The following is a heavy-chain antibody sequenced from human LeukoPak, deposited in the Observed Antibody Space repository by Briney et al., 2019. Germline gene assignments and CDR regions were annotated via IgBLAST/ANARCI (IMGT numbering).Heavy chain of an antibody. CDR3: ATSLEYSGSYLEGFDY. V-gene: IGHV3-66*01. Sequence: GGSLRLSCAASGFTVSSNYMSWVRQVPGKGLEWVSILYIDRSTYYADSVKGRFTISRDNSKNTLYLQMNSLRAEDTAVYYCATSLEYSGSYLEGFDYWGQGTLVTVSS. CDR2: LYIDRST. J-gene: IGHJ4*02. D-gene: IGHD1-26*01. CDR1: GFTVSSNY.